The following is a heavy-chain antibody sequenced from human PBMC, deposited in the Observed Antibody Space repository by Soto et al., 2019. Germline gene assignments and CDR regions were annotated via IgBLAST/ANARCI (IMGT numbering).Heavy chain of an antibody. CDR1: GGSFSGYY. D-gene: IGHD3-22*01. CDR3: ARGRRGLHYYDSSGYYAHPHLNFDY. J-gene: IGHJ4*02. Sequence: LSLTCAVYGGSFSGYYWSWIRQPPGKGLEWIGEINHSGSTNYNPSLKSRVTISVDTSKNQFSLKLSSVTAADTAVYYCARGRRGLHYYDSSGYYAHPHLNFDYWGQGTLVTVSS. V-gene: IGHV4-34*01. CDR2: INHSGST.